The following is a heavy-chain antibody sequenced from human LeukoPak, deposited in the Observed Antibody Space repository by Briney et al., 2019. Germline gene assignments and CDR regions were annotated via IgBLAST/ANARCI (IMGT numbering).Heavy chain of an antibody. V-gene: IGHV1-24*01. CDR2: LDPEDGET. J-gene: IGHJ4*02. CDR1: GYTLTELS. D-gene: IGHD6-13*01. CDR3: ATPQSITPAGTTNFDY. Sequence: ASVKVSCKVSGYTLTELSMHWVRQAPGKGLEWMGGLDPEDGETIYAQKFQGRVTMTEDTSTDTAYMELSSLRSEDTAVYYCATPQSITPAGTTNFDYWGQGTLVTVSS.